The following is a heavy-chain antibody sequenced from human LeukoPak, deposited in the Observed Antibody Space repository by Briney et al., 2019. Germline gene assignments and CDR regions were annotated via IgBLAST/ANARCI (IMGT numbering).Heavy chain of an antibody. Sequence: GASVKVSCKASGYTFTSYDINWVRQATGQGLEWMGWMSPKSGNTDYAQKFKGRVTMTRNTSINTAYLELSSLTSDDTAVYFCARGTYSGSYSPLDYWGQGTLVTVSS. D-gene: IGHD1-26*01. V-gene: IGHV1-8*01. CDR1: GYTFTSYD. J-gene: IGHJ4*02. CDR3: ARGTYSGSYSPLDY. CDR2: MSPKSGNT.